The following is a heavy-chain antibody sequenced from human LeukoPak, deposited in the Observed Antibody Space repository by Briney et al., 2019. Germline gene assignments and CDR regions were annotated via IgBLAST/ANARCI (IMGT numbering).Heavy chain of an antibody. CDR2: IHYSGFS. J-gene: IGHJ1*01. CDR3: ARDLHGGNSGLGY. V-gene: IGHV4-59*01. Sequence: PETLSLTCTVSGGSISSYYWSWIRQPPGKGLEWIGYIHYSGFSNYNPSLKSRVTISVDTSKNQFSLKLSFVTAADTAVYYCARDLHGGNSGLGYWGQGTLVTVSS. CDR1: GGSISSYY. D-gene: IGHD4-23*01.